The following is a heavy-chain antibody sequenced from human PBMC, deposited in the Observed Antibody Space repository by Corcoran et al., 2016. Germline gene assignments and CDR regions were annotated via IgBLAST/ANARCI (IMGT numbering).Heavy chain of an antibody. V-gene: IGHV3-74*01. J-gene: IGHJ4*02. CDR1: GFTFSSYW. CDR2: ISTDGSGT. CDR3: ARASGSYDSGGYFDY. D-gene: IGHD3-22*01. Sequence: EVQLVESGGGLVQPGGSLRLSCAASGFTFSSYWMHWVRQAPGKGLVWVSRISTDGSGTSYADSVKGRFTISRDNAKNTLFLQMNSLRAEDTAVLYCARASGSYDSGGYFDYWGQVALVAVSS.